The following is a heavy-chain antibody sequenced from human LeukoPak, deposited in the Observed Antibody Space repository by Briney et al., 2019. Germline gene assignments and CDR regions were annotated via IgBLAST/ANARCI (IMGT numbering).Heavy chain of an antibody. CDR1: AGSISSYY. CDR2: IYASGST. V-gene: IGHV4-4*07. J-gene: IGHJ5*02. D-gene: IGHD1-26*01. Sequence: PSETLSLTCTVSAGSISSYYWSWIRQPAGKGLEWIGRIYASGSTNYNPSLKSRVTMSVDTSKSQFSLKLISVTAADTAVYYCARDPRGIVGANHNWFDPWGQGTLVTVSS. CDR3: ARDPRGIVGANHNWFDP.